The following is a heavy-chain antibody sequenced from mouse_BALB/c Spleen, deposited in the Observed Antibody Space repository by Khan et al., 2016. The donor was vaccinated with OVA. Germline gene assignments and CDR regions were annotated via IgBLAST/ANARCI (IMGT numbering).Heavy chain of an antibody. Sequence: EVELVESGPGLVKPSQSLSITCTVTGYSITSDYAWNWIRQFPGNKLEWMGFISYSGNTNYNQSLKSRISITRDKSKNQFFLHLYSVTTEDTATYYCSIVYGGDFDYWGQGTTLTVSS. D-gene: IGHD1-1*01. CDR2: ISYSGNT. CDR1: GYSITSDYA. J-gene: IGHJ2*01. V-gene: IGHV3-2*02. CDR3: SIVYGGDFDY.